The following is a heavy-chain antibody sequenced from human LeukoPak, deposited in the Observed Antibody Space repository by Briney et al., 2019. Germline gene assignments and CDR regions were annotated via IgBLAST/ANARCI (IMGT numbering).Heavy chain of an antibody. CDR2: ISGSGGST. CDR3: AKDTAAAGTAY. D-gene: IGHD6-19*01. CDR1: GFTFSSYG. J-gene: IGHJ4*02. Sequence: GGSLRLSCAASGFTFSSYGMSWVRQAPGKGLEWVSAISGSGGSTYYADSVKGWFTISRDNSKNTLYLQMNSLRAEDTAVYYCAKDTAAAGTAYWGQGTLVTVSS. V-gene: IGHV3-23*01.